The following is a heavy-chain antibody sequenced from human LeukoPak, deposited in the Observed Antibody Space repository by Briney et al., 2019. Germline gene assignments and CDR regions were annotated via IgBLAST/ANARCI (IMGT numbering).Heavy chain of an antibody. CDR2: IYYSEST. CDR1: GFTFNTYG. D-gene: IGHD4-17*01. Sequence: GSLRLSCAASGFTFNTYGMSWVRQAPGKGLEWIGSIYYSESTYQNPSLKSRVTISVDTSKNQFSLKLSSVTAADTAVYYCARIPTVTFFDYWGQGTLVTVSS. V-gene: IGHV4-38-2*01. J-gene: IGHJ4*02. CDR3: ARIPTVTFFDY.